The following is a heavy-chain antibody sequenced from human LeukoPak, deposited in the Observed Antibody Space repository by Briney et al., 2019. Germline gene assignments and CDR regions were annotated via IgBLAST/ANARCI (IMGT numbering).Heavy chain of an antibody. J-gene: IGHJ4*02. CDR2: ISTSSRST. CDR3: ARSAVRGVACDY. Sequence: HPGGSLRLSCTASGFTFGGFSMHWVRQAPGKGLEWLSYISTSSRSTYYADSVKGRFTISRDNAKNTLFLDMHSLRPGDSAVYYCARSAVRGVACDYWGQGTLLTVSS. D-gene: IGHD3-10*01. V-gene: IGHV3-48*01. CDR1: GFTFGGFS.